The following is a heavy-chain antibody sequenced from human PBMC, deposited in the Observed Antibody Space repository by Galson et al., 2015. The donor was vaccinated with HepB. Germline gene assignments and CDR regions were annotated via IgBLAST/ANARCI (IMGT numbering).Heavy chain of an antibody. CDR2: TYLGASDA. V-gene: IGHV5-51*01. CDR1: RDSFTGYW. Sequence: QSGAEVKKPGESLKISCQGSRDSFTGYWIAWVRQMPGKGLEWVGITYLGASDANYSPSFQGHVTFSADKSTTTAYLQWSSLTVADSAIYYCARVMVRGTHCLDVWGQGTTVTVSS. D-gene: IGHD3-10*01. J-gene: IGHJ6*02. CDR3: ARVMVRGTHCLDV.